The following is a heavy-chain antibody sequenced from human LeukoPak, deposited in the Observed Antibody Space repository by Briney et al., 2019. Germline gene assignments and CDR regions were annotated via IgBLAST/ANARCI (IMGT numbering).Heavy chain of an antibody. CDR1: GYXFTNYG. CDR3: ARDFLAGIGYGDY. CDR2: INTYNGNT. V-gene: IGHV1-18*01. Sequence: ASVKVSCKTSGYXFTNYGISWVRQAPGQGLEWMGWINTYNGNTDYIQKLQGRVTMTTDTSTSTAYMELRSLTSDDTAVYYCARDFLAGIGYGDYWGQGTLVAVSS. J-gene: IGHJ4*02. D-gene: IGHD6-19*01.